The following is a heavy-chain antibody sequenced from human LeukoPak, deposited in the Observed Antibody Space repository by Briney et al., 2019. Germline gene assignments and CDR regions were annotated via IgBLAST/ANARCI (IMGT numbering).Heavy chain of an antibody. J-gene: IGHJ6*02. D-gene: IGHD6-19*01. Sequence: GGSLRLSCAASGFTFSSYGMHWVRQAPGKGLEWVAVIWYDGSNKYYADSVKGRFTISRDNSKNTLYLQMNSLRAEDTAVYYCARDLWVDGVWLVGRNYYYGMDVWGQGTTVTVSS. CDR2: IWYDGSNK. CDR1: GFTFSSYG. V-gene: IGHV3-33*01. CDR3: ARDLWVDGVWLVGRNYYYGMDV.